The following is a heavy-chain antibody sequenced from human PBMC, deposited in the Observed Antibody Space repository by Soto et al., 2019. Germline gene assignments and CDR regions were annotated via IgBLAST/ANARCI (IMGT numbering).Heavy chain of an antibody. D-gene: IGHD2-15*01. CDR1: GYTLTELA. J-gene: IGHJ4*02. CDR3: ATAEILDRSGGSCYWYYFDY. V-gene: IGHV1-24*01. CDR2: FDPEDGET. Sequence: ASVKVSCNVSGYTLTELAMHWVRQAPGKGLEWMGGFDPEDGETIYAQKFQGRVTMTEDTSTDTAYMELSSLRSEDTAVYYCATAEILDRSGGSCYWYYFDYCGRG.